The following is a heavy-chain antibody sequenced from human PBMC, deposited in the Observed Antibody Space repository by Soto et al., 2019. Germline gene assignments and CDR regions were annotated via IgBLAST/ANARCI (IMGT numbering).Heavy chain of an antibody. D-gene: IGHD3-10*01. CDR1: GFTFSSYG. V-gene: IGHV3-33*01. CDR2: IWYDGSNK. J-gene: IGHJ4*02. CDR3: ARGYGSGSYYYPLFDY. Sequence: QVQLVESGGGVVQPGRSLRLSCAASGFTFSSYGMHWVRQAPGKGLEWVAVIWYDGSNKYYADSVKGRFTISRDNSKNTLYLQMNSLRAEDTAVYYCARGYGSGSYYYPLFDYWGQGTLVTVSS.